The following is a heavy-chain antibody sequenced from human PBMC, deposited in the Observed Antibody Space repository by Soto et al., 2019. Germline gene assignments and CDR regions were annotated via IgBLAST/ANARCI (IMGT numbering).Heavy chain of an antibody. D-gene: IGHD3-3*01. CDR3: ARPFYDFWSGTTFGMDV. V-gene: IGHV1-18*01. Sequence: ASVKVSCKASGYTFTSYGISWVRQAPGQGLEWMGWISAYNGNTNYAQKLQGRVTMTTDTSTSTANMELRSLRSDDTAVYYCARPFYDFWSGTTFGMDVWGQGTTVTVSS. CDR1: GYTFTSYG. J-gene: IGHJ6*02. CDR2: ISAYNGNT.